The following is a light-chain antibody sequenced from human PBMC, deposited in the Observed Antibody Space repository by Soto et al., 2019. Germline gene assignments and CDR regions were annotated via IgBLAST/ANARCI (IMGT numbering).Light chain of an antibody. CDR2: GAS. CDR1: QCVSNRY. Sequence: EIVMTQSPATLSVSPGEGATLSCRASQCVSNRYLAWYQQKPGQAPRLLIYGASIRATGIPARFSGSGSGTDFTLTISSLEPEDFAVYYCQQRSNWPPWTFGQGTKVDIK. V-gene: IGKV3D-20*02. CDR3: QQRSNWPPWT. J-gene: IGKJ1*01.